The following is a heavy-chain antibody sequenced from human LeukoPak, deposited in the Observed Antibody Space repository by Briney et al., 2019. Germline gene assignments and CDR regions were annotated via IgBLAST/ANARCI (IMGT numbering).Heavy chain of an antibody. Sequence: GGSLRLSCAPSGFTFSNYWMSWVRQAPGKGREGVANISQDGREIYSVESLKARFTISRDNAKNSLYLQINSLSAEDTAVYYCARDQGSMIVVRTTSWYFDLWGRGTLVTVSS. J-gene: IGHJ2*01. CDR2: ISQDGREI. D-gene: IGHD3-22*01. CDR3: ARDQGSMIVVRTTSWYFDL. V-gene: IGHV3-7*01. CDR1: GFTFSNYW.